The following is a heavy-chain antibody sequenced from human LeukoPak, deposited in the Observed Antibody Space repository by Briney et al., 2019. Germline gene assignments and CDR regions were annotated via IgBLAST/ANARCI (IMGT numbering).Heavy chain of an antibody. Sequence: ASETLSLTCTVSGVSISSGSYYWSWIRQPAGKGLEWIGRIYTSGSTNYNPSLKSRVTISVDTSKNQFSLKLSSVTAADTAVYYCASSLGTTTDFDYWGQGTLATVSS. CDR1: GVSISSGSYY. D-gene: IGHD1-14*01. J-gene: IGHJ4*02. V-gene: IGHV4-61*02. CDR3: ASSLGTTTDFDY. CDR2: IYTSGST.